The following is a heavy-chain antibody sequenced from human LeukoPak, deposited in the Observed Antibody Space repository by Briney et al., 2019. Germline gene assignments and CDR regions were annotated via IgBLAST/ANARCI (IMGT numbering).Heavy chain of an antibody. CDR1: VFTFTSYW. D-gene: IGHD4-23*01. Sequence: PGGSLRLSCAASVFTFTSYWMDWVRQVPGKGPVWVSRIGTDGSGTTYADYVRGRFTISRDNAKNTLYLQMNSVRAEDTAVYYCARDKYGGNSNAFDIWGRGTLVAVSS. CDR3: ARDKYGGNSNAFDI. CDR2: IGTDGSGT. V-gene: IGHV3-74*01. J-gene: IGHJ3*02.